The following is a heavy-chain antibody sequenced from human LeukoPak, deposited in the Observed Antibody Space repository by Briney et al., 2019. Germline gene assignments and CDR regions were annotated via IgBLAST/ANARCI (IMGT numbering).Heavy chain of an antibody. CDR2: IYYSGST. CDR1: GGSISSYY. J-gene: IGHJ4*02. CDR3: ARVLSGSYGY. V-gene: IGHV4-59*01. D-gene: IGHD1-26*01. Sequence: SETLSLTCTVSGGSISSYYWSWIRQPPGKGLEWIGYIYYSGSTNYNPSLKSRVTISVDTSKNQFSLRLSSVTAADTAVYYCARVLSGSYGYWGQGTLVTVSS.